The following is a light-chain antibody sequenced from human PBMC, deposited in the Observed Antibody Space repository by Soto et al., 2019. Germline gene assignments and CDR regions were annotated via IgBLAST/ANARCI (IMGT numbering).Light chain of an antibody. J-gene: IGKJ5*01. CDR3: QQRSDWPIT. V-gene: IGKV3-11*01. CDR1: QSVRSH. CDR2: EAS. Sequence: EIVLTQSPATLSLSPGERATLSCRGSQSVRSHLVWYQQKPGQAPRLLIYEASNRATGIPARFSGSGSGTDFTLTIRSLEPEDFAVYYCQQRSDWPITLGQGTRMETK.